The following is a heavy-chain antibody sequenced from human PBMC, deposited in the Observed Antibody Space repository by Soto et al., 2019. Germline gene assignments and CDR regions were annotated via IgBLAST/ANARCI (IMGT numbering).Heavy chain of an antibody. V-gene: IGHV3-23*01. CDR1: GFTFSSYA. D-gene: IGHD6-19*01. J-gene: IGHJ4*02. CDR2: ISTSGGTT. CDR3: ANSPMAVAGTTYYFDY. Sequence: EVQLLESGGGLVQPGGSLRLSCAASGFTFSSYAMSWVRQAPGKGLEWVSAISTSGGTTYYADSVKGRFTISRDNSKNTLYLQMTGLRAEDTAVYYCANSPMAVAGTTYYFDYWGQGTLVTVSS.